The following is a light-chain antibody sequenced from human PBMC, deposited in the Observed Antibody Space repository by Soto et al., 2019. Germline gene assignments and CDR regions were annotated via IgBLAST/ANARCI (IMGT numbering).Light chain of an antibody. CDR2: DTS. V-gene: IGKV3-15*01. CDR1: QSISSN. Sequence: EIVMTQSPDMLSVSPGERANLSRRVSQSISSNLAWYQQKPCQAPRLLIYDTSTRATGIPARFSGSGSGTEFTLTISGLQSEDFAVYYCLHFVNSLPWTVGQGTKVDIK. J-gene: IGKJ1*01. CDR3: LHFVNSLPWT.